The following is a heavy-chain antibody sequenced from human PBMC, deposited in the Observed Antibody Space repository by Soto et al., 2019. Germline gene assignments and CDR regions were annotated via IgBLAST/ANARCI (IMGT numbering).Heavy chain of an antibody. D-gene: IGHD3-3*01. CDR1: GYTFTSYA. Sequence: ASVKVSCKASGYTFTSYAMHWVRQAPGQRLEWMGWINAGNGNTKYSQKFQGRVTITRDTSASTAYMELSSLRSEDTAVYYCERDYDFWSGYYLVPGGCDYWGQGTLVTV. CDR3: ERDYDFWSGYYLVPGGCDY. V-gene: IGHV1-3*01. J-gene: IGHJ4*02. CDR2: INAGNGNT.